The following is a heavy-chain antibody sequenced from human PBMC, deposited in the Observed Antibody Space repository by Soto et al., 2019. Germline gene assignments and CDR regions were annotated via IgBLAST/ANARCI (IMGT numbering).Heavy chain of an antibody. J-gene: IGHJ5*02. CDR2: ISSSSSYI. CDR3: AREGFVYDSSGYVT. D-gene: IGHD3-22*01. CDR1: GFTFSSYS. Sequence: EVQLVESGGGLVKPGGSLRLSCAASGFTFSSYSMNWVRQAPGKWLEWVSSISSSSSYIYYADSVKGRFTISRDNAKHSLYLQMNSLRAEDTAVYYCAREGFVYDSSGYVTWGQGTLVTVSS. V-gene: IGHV3-21*01.